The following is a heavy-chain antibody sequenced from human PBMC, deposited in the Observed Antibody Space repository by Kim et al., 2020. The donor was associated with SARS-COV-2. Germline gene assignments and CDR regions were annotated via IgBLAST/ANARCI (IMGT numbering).Heavy chain of an antibody. CDR1: GFMFSHYG. CDR3: VAGLIAVTKREPWFDP. J-gene: IGHJ5*02. D-gene: IGHD2-21*01. V-gene: IGHV3-64D*08. Sequence: GGSLRLSCSASGFMFSHYGMHWVRQAPGKGLEYVSGITINGGSTYYGDSVKGRFTISRDNSKNTLYLQMTSLRAEDTAVYYCVAGLIAVTKREPWFDPWGQGTLVIVSS. CDR2: ITINGGST.